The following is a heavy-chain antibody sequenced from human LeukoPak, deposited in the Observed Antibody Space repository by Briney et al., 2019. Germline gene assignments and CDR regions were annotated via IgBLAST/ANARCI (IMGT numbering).Heavy chain of an antibody. D-gene: IGHD6-19*01. CDR2: INHSGST. CDR1: GGSFSGYY. V-gene: IGHV4-34*01. Sequence: SSETLSLTXAVYGGSFSGYYWSWIRQPPGKGVEWIGEINHSGSTNYNPSLKSRVTISVDTSKNQFSLKLSSVTAADTAVYYCVARGYSSGWYYFDYWGQGTLVTVSS. J-gene: IGHJ4*02. CDR3: VARGYSSGWYYFDY.